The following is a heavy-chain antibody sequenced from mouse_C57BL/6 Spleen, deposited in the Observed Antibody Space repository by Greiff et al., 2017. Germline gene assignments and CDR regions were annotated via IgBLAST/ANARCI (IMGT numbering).Heavy chain of an antibody. J-gene: IGHJ3*01. D-gene: IGHD2-5*01. CDR1: GYTFTSYW. V-gene: IGHV1-50*01. CDR2: IDPSDSYT. CDR3: ASSYSNLFAY. Sequence: QVQLQQPGAELVKPGASVKLSCKASGYTFTSYWMQWVKQRPGQGLEWIGEIDPSDSYTNYNQKFKGKATLTVDTSSSTAYMQLSSLTSEDSAVYYCASSYSNLFAYWGQGTLVTVSA.